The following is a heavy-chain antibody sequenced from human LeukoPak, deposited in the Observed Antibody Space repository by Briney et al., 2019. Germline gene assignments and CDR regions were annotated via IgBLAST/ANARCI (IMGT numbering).Heavy chain of an antibody. J-gene: IGHJ4*02. Sequence: GGSLRLSCAASGFTFSTYAMSWVRQALGKGLEWVSAISGSGGSTYYADSVKGRFTISRDNSKNTLYLQMNSLRAEDTAVYYCAKGMNYYGSGIKDYWGQGTLVTVSS. CDR2: ISGSGGST. D-gene: IGHD3-10*01. CDR3: AKGMNYYGSGIKDY. V-gene: IGHV3-23*01. CDR1: GFTFSTYA.